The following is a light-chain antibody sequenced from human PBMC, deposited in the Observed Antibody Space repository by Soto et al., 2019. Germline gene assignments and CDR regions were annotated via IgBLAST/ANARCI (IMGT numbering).Light chain of an antibody. Sequence: EXVLTQSXGTLSLSPGERATLSCRASQSVSSSYLAWYQQKPGQAPRLLIYGASSRATGIPDRFSGSGSGTDFTLTINRLEPEDFAVYYCQQYGSSGYTFGQGTKLEIK. CDR1: QSVSSSY. CDR3: QQYGSSGYT. CDR2: GAS. J-gene: IGKJ2*01. V-gene: IGKV3-20*01.